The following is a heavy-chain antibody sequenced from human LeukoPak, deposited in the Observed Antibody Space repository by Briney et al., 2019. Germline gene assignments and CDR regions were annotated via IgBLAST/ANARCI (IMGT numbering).Heavy chain of an antibody. V-gene: IGHV3-13*01. Sequence: GGSLRLSCAASGFTFSSYDMPWVRHATGKGLEWVSAIGTAGDTYYPGSVKGRFTISRENAKNSLYLQMNSLRAGDTAVYYCARVTTGAFDIWGQGTMVTVSS. CDR2: IGTAGDT. D-gene: IGHD3-3*01. CDR3: ARVTTGAFDI. J-gene: IGHJ3*02. CDR1: GFTFSSYD.